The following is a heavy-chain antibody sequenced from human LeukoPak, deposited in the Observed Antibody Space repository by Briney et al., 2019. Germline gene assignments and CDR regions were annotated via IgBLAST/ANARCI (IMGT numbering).Heavy chain of an antibody. V-gene: IGHV3-15*01. CDR1: GFTFSTAW. Sequence: RPGGSLRLSCVASGFTFSTAWMSWLRQAPGKGLEWVGRIKSNSDGGTTDYAAPVKGRFTISRDDSKNTLYLQMNSLKTEDTAVYYCTTGGAIGDAFDIWGQGTMVTVSS. D-gene: IGHD2-2*02. CDR2: IKSNSDGGTT. J-gene: IGHJ3*02. CDR3: TTGGAIGDAFDI.